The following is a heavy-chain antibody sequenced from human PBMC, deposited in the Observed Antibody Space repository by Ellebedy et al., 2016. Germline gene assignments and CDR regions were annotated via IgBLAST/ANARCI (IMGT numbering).Heavy chain of an antibody. CDR3: ARVRVPIMISSGGVPGY. J-gene: IGHJ4*02. CDR1: GVTFSSYT. D-gene: IGHD3-16*01. V-gene: IGHV3-30*04. Sequence: GESLKISCAVSGVTFSSYTMHWVRQVPGKGLEWVAVISFDGDTRHYADSVKGRFTISRDNSKDTLYLQMNSLRAEDTAVYYCARVRVPIMISSGGVPGYWGQGTLVTVSS. CDR2: ISFDGDTR.